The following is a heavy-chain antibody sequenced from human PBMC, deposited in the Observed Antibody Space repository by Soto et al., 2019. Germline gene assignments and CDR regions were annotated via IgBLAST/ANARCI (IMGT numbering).Heavy chain of an antibody. J-gene: IGHJ4*02. Sequence: EVRLLESGGGLVQPGGSLILSCSTSGFTFSTYAMNWVRQAPGKGLGWVSALSGSGGTTYYADSVRGRFTISRDNSKNTLFLEMNSLRAEDTALYYCARQRADYGSGSDTYYFDFCGQGTLVTVSS. D-gene: IGHD3-10*01. CDR2: LSGSGGTT. V-gene: IGHV3-23*01. CDR1: GFTFSTYA. CDR3: ARQRADYGSGSDTYYFDF.